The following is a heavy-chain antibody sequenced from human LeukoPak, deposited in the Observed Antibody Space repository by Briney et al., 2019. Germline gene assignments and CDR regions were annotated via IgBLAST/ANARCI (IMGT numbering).Heavy chain of an antibody. V-gene: IGHV3-64D*06. CDR1: GFTFNNYA. D-gene: IGHD4-17*01. CDR2: ITSNGGDT. CDR3: VKRLDGDYARILDY. Sequence: GGSLRLSCSASGFTFNNYAMHWVRQAPGKGLDYVSAITSNGGDTYYADSVKGRFTISRDNSKNTLYLQMSGLRAEDTAVYYCVKRLDGDYARILDYWGQGTLVTVSS. J-gene: IGHJ4*02.